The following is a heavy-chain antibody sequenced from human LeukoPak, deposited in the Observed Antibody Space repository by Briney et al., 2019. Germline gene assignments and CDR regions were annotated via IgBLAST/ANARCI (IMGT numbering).Heavy chain of an antibody. Sequence: GGSLRLSCAASGFTFSSYAMHWVRQAPGKGLEWVSAISGSGGSTYYADSVKGRFTISRDNSKNTLYLQMNSLRAEDTAVYYCARGHYDSSGYYFDYWGQGTLVTVSS. V-gene: IGHV3-23*01. CDR2: ISGSGGST. CDR1: GFTFSSYA. J-gene: IGHJ4*02. CDR3: ARGHYDSSGYYFDY. D-gene: IGHD3-22*01.